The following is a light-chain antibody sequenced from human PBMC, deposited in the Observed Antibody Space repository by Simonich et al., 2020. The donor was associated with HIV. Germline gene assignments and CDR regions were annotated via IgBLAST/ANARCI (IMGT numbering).Light chain of an antibody. CDR1: QSVSSN. CDR3: QQYNNWPYT. V-gene: IGKV3-15*01. CDR2: GAS. J-gene: IGKJ2*01. Sequence: EIVMTQSPATLSVSPGERATLSCRASQSVSSNLPWYQQKPGQAPRLRIYGASTRATGIPARFSGSGSGTEFTLTISNMQSEHFAVYYCQQYNNWPYTFGQGTKLEIK.